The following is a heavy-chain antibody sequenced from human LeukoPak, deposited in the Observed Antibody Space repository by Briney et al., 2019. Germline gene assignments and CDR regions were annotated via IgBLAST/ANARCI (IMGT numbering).Heavy chain of an antibody. CDR1: GYSISSGYF. Sequence: SETQSLTCTVSGYSISSGYFWGWIRRAPGKGLEWIGSMYHSGSTYYNPSLKSRVTISVDTSKKHLLLNLTSVTAADTAVYYCVRDVGYGVESYYYYFDYWGQGTLVTVSS. CDR2: MYHSGST. D-gene: IGHD3-10*01. J-gene: IGHJ4*02. CDR3: VRDVGYGVESYYYYFDY. V-gene: IGHV4-38-2*02.